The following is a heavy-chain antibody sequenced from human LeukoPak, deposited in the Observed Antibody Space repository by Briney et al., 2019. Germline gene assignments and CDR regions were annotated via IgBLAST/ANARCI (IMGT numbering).Heavy chain of an antibody. Sequence: SVKVSCKASGGTFSSYAISWVRQAPGQGLEWMGGIIPIFGTANYAQKFQGRVTITADESTSTAYMELSSLRSEDTAVYYCARDGRDCGGDCYYYYYYYGMDVWGQGTTVTVSS. J-gene: IGHJ6*02. CDR3: ARDGRDCGGDCYYYYYYYGMDV. CDR2: IIPIFGTA. V-gene: IGHV1-69*13. D-gene: IGHD2-21*02. CDR1: GGTFSSYA.